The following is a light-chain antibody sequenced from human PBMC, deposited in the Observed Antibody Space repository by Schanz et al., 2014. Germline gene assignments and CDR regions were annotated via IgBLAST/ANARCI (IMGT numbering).Light chain of an antibody. V-gene: IGKV1-9*01. CDR2: SAS. CDR3: QQYNSYLLT. Sequence: SQLTQSPSSLSASVGDIVTITCRASEDIRTYLAWYQQKPGKAPRLLIYSASTLQSGVPSRFSGSGSGTEFTLTISSLQPDDFATYYCQQYNSYLLTFGGGTKVEIK. J-gene: IGKJ4*01. CDR1: EDIRTY.